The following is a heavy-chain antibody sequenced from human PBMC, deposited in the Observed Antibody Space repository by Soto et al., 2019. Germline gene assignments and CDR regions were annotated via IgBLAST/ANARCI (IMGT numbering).Heavy chain of an antibody. V-gene: IGHV3-23*01. J-gene: IGHJ4*02. CDR2: ISGSGGST. D-gene: IGHD6-19*01. Sequence: EVQLLESGGGLVQPGGSLRLSCAASGFTFSSYAMRWVRQAPGKGLEWVSAISGSGGSTYYADSVKGRFTISRDNSKNTLYLQMNSLRAEDTAVYYCAKDPQRWLDSRVYWGQGTLVTVSS. CDR1: GFTFSSYA. CDR3: AKDPQRWLDSRVY.